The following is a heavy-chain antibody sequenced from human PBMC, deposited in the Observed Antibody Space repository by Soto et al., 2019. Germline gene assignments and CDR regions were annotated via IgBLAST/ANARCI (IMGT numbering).Heavy chain of an antibody. D-gene: IGHD6-13*01. CDR3: ASKLNSSSWYRDYYYYYGMDV. CDR2: IIPIFGTA. CDR1: GGTFISYA. J-gene: IGHJ6*02. V-gene: IGHV1-69*13. Sequence: SVKVSCQASGGTFISYAIRWLLQAPVQGLEWRGGIIPIFGTANYAQKFQGRVTITADESTSTAYMELSSLRSEDTAVYYCASKLNSSSWYRDYYYYYGMDVWGQGTTVTVS.